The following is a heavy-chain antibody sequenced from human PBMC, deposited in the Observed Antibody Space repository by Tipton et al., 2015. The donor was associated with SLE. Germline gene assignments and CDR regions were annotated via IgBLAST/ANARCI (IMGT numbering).Heavy chain of an antibody. V-gene: IGHV3-23*01. Sequence: SLRLSCATSGFTFSSYALSWVRRAPGKGLGWVSAISGGGGSTYYADFVKGLFSISIDKSKKTLFLQMNSLRVDDTATYYCAKFEKTTDFYLDSWGQGTLVSVSS. CDR2: ISGGGGST. J-gene: IGHJ4*02. D-gene: IGHD1/OR15-1a*01. CDR1: GFTFSSYA. CDR3: AKFEKTTDFYLDS.